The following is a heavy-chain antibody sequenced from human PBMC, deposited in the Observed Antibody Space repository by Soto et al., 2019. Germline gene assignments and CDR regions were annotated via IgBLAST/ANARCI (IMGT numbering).Heavy chain of an antibody. Sequence: QVQLVQSGAEVKKPGASVKVSCKASGYTFTSYYVHWVRQAPGQGLEWMGIIHPSGAVTNYAQKFQGRVTMTRDTSTSTVYMELSSLRSEETAVYYCTADPANEENDAFAVWAKGTMVTVSS. V-gene: IGHV1-46*03. J-gene: IGHJ3*01. CDR1: GYTFTSYY. CDR3: TADPANEENDAFAV. CDR2: IHPSGAVT. D-gene: IGHD1-1*01.